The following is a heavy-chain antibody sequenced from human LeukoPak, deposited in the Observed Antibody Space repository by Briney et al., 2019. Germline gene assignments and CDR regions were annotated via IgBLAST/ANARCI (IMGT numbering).Heavy chain of an antibody. CDR3: ARDAMVRRHDAFDI. CDR1: GGSISSYC. D-gene: IGHD3-10*01. CDR2: IYYSGST. J-gene: IGHJ3*02. V-gene: IGHV4-59*01. Sequence: SETLSLTWTVSGGSISSYCWSWIRQPPGKGLEWIGYIYYSGSTNYNPSLKSRVTISVDTSKTQCPLKLSSVTAAYPAVYYCARDAMVRRHDAFDIWGQGTMVTVSS.